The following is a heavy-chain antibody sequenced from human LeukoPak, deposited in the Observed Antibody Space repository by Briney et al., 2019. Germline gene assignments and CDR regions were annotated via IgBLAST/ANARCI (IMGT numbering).Heavy chain of an antibody. CDR2: IYYSGST. CDR1: GGSISSYY. Sequence: PSETLSLTCTVSGGSISSYYWSWIRQPPGKGLEWIGYIYYSGSTNYNPSLKSRVTISVDTSKNQFSLKLSSVTAADTAVYYCARGVVVPAAIVYYFDYWGQGTLVTVSS. CDR3: ARGVVVPAAIVYYFDY. D-gene: IGHD2-2*01. J-gene: IGHJ4*02. V-gene: IGHV4-59*01.